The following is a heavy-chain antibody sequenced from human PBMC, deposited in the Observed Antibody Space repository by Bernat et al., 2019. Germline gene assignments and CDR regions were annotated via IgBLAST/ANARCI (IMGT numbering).Heavy chain of an antibody. J-gene: IGHJ4*02. CDR3: AGNPAKVGPFDY. CDR1: GDSINTYY. Sequence: QVQLQESGPGLVKPSHTLSLTCTVSGDSINTYYWSWIRQPPGKGLEWIGYIYYSGSTYYNPSLLSRVTITIDRPKTTFSLSRTSVTAADTAVYYCAGNPAKVGPFDYWGQGTQVTVSS. V-gene: IGHV4-59*08. D-gene: IGHD1-26*01. CDR2: IYYSGST.